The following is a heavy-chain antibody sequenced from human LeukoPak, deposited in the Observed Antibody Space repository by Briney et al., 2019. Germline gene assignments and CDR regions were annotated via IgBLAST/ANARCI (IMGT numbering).Heavy chain of an antibody. CDR2: INHSGST. D-gene: IGHD4-17*01. CDR3: ARGRALYGDSRYLTKYFDY. CDR1: GGSFSGYY. J-gene: IGHJ4*02. V-gene: IGHV4-34*01. Sequence: AETLSLTCAVYGGSFSGYYWSWIRQPPGKGLEWIGEINHSGSTNYNPSLKSRVTISVDTSKNQFSLKLSSVTAADTAVYYCARGRALYGDSRYLTKYFDYWGQGTLVTVSS.